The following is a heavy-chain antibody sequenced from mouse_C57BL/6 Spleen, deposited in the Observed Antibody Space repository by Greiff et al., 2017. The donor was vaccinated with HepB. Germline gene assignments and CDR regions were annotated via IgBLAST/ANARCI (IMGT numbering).Heavy chain of an antibody. CDR2: IRSKSNNYAT. J-gene: IGHJ4*01. CDR3: VTYFYYAMDY. D-gene: IGHD2-10*01. Sequence: EVQLQQSGGGLVQPKGSLKLSCAASGFSFNTYAMNWVRQAPGKGLEWVARIRSKSNNYATYYADSVKDRFTISRDDSESMLYLQMNNLKTEDTAMYYCVTYFYYAMDYWGQGTSVTVSS. CDR1: GFSFNTYA. V-gene: IGHV10-1*01.